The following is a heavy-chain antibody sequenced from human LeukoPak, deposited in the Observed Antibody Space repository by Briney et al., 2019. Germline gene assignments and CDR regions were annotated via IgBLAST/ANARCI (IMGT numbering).Heavy chain of an antibody. Sequence: SETLSLTCAVYGGSFSGYYWSWIRQPPGKGLEWIGEINHSGSTNYNPSLKSRVTISVDTSKNQFSLKLSSVTAADMAVYYCARNAAVANFDYWGQGTLVTVSS. CDR3: ARNAAVANFDY. V-gene: IGHV4-34*01. D-gene: IGHD4-23*01. CDR1: GGSFSGYY. CDR2: INHSGST. J-gene: IGHJ4*02.